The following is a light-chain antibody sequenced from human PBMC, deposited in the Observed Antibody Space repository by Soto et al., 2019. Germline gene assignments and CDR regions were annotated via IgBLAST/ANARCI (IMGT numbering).Light chain of an antibody. Sequence: QSVLTQPPSVSGAPGQRVTISCTGSSSNIGAGYDVHWYQQRPGTAPKLLIFGNINRPSGVPDRFSGSKSGTSASLAITGLQAEDEGDYYCSLYTSENAYVFGTGTKV. CDR2: GNI. CDR3: SLYTSENAYV. CDR1: SSNIGAGYD. J-gene: IGLJ1*01. V-gene: IGLV1-40*01.